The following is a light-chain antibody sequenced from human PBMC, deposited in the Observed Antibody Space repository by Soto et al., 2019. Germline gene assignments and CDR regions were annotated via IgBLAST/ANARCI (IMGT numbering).Light chain of an antibody. J-gene: IGKJ1*01. Sequence: EIVLTQSPATLSLSPGERATLSCRASQSVSEYLAWYQQKPGQAPRLLIYDASNRATGIPARFSGSGSGTDFTLTINRLQPEDFAVYYCQQYVSSPRTFGQGTRVEIK. CDR3: QQYVSSPRT. CDR2: DAS. CDR1: QSVSEY. V-gene: IGKV3-11*01.